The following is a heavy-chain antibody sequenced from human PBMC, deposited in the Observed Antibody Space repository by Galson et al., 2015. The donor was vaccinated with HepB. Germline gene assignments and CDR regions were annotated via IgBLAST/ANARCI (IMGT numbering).Heavy chain of an antibody. CDR2: ISYDGSNK. J-gene: IGHJ4*02. D-gene: IGHD6-13*01. CDR3: AKDLWWYSSSWYLPFDY. Sequence: LRLSCAASGFTFSSYGMHWVRQAPGKGLEWVAVISYDGSNKYYADSVKGRFTISRDNSKNTLYLQMNSLRAEDTAVYYCAKDLWWYSSSWYLPFDYWGQGTLVTVSS. CDR1: GFTFSSYG. V-gene: IGHV3-30*18.